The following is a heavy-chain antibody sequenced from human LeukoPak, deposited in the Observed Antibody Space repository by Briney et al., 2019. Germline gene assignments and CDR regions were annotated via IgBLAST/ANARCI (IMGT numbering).Heavy chain of an antibody. CDR3: ARVNSSSSFHEY. J-gene: IGHJ4*02. D-gene: IGHD3-22*01. V-gene: IGHV4-4*07. CDR1: GGSISSYY. Sequence: SETLSLTCTVSGGSISSYYWSWIRQPAGKGLQWIARISTDENTNYSPSLTSRVTMSVDKSKNQFSLKLNTVTAADTAVYFCARVNSSSSFHEYWGQGARVTVSS. CDR2: ISTDENT.